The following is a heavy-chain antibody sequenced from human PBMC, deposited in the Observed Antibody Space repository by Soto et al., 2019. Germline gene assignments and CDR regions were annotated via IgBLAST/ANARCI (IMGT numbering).Heavy chain of an antibody. Sequence: TLSLTCAVYGGSFSGYYWSWIRQPPGKGLEWIGKINHSGSTNYNPSLKSQVTISVDTSKNPFSLKLSSVTAADTAMYYCARVQASINWFDPWGQGTLVTVSS. V-gene: IGHV4-34*01. J-gene: IGHJ5*02. CDR2: INHSGST. CDR3: ARVQASINWFDP. CDR1: GGSFSGYY. D-gene: IGHD2-21*01.